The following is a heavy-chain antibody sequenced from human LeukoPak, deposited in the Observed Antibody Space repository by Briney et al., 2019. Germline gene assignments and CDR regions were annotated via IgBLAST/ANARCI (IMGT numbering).Heavy chain of an antibody. CDR2: IYYSGTT. J-gene: IGHJ3*02. D-gene: IGHD3-22*01. V-gene: IGHV4-39*07. CDR3: ARDRFGGYGAFDI. Sequence: SETLSLTCTVSGDSITSSSYFWGWIRQPPGKGLEWIGSIYYSGTTYYNPSLKSRVTISVDTSKSQFSLKLSSVTAADTAVYYCARDRFGGYGAFDIWGQGTMVTVSS. CDR1: GDSITSSSYF.